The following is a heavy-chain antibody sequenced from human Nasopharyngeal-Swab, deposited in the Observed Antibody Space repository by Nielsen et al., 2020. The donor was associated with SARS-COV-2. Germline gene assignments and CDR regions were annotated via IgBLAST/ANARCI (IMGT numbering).Heavy chain of an antibody. D-gene: IGHD2-2*01. CDR3: ARRVVSPEFYFDY. Sequence: WIRQPPGKGLEWIGNIDDSGTTFYSPSLKTRVTLSVDTSQNQFSLNLISVTAADTAVYYCARRVVSPEFYFDYWGQGALVIVSS. CDR2: IDDSGTT. J-gene: IGHJ4*02. V-gene: IGHV4-39*01.